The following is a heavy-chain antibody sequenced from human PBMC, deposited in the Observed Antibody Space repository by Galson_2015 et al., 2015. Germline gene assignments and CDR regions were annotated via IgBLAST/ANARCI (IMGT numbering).Heavy chain of an antibody. CDR2: VSYDGSQK. D-gene: IGHD1-26*01. CDR1: GFSFANYA. J-gene: IGHJ6*02. Sequence: SLRLSCAASGFSFANYAMHWVRQAPGKGLEWVAAVSYDGSQKYYADSVKGRFTISRDNSKNTVNVQMNSLRGADTAVYYCARGGGAWYYYYGMDGWGQGTTVTVSS. CDR3: ARGGGAWYYYYGMDG. V-gene: IGHV3-30-3*01.